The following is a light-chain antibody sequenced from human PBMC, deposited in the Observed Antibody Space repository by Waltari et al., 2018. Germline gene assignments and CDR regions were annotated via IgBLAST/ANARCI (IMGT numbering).Light chain of an antibody. Sequence: QSALTQPPSASGSPGQSVTISCTGSSNDVGGFDYVSWYQQQPGKAPKLIIHEVNKRPSGVPDRFSGSKSGNSAYLTVSGLQAGDEGDYHCSSYGGSSTLVFGGGTKLTVL. CDR3: SSYGGSSTLV. CDR2: EVN. J-gene: IGLJ2*01. CDR1: SNDVGGFDY. V-gene: IGLV2-8*01.